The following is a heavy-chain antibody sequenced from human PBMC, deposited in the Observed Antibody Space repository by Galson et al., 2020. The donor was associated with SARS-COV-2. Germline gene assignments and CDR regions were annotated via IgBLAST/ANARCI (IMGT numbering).Heavy chain of an antibody. V-gene: IGHV1-2*04. D-gene: IGHD3-3*01. CDR3: AGDERPDYDCWSGHEGAMDV. CDR1: GYTFTGYY. Sequence: ASVKVSCKASGYTFTGYYMHWVRQAPGQGLEWMGWINHNSGCTNYAQKFQGWVTMTRDTSISTAYMGLSRLGSDDTAVFYCAGDERPDYDCWSGHEGAMDVWGKGATVTVSS. J-gene: IGHJ6*04. CDR2: INHNSGCT.